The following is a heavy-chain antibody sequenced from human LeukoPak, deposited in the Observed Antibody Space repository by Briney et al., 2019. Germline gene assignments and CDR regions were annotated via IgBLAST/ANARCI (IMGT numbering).Heavy chain of an antibody. CDR1: GYAFINYG. V-gene: IGHV1-18*01. J-gene: IGHJ4*02. Sequence: ASVKVSCKASGYAFINYGIAWVRQAPGQGLEWMGWINGYNGNTNHAQKLQGRVTLTIDASRDTAYMELRSLRSGDTAVYYCARSPPDYDYGGFFDYWGQGTLVTVSS. CDR3: ARSPPDYDYGGFFDY. CDR2: INGYNGNT. D-gene: IGHD4-23*01.